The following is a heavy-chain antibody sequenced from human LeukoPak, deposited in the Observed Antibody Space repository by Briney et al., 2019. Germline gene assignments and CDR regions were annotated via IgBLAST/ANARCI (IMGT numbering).Heavy chain of an antibody. CDR1: GFSFSSYG. J-gene: IGHJ3*02. D-gene: IGHD4-17*01. CDR2: IRYDGNNK. Sequence: GGSLRLSCAASGFSFSSYGMDWVRQAPGKGLEWVAFIRYDGNNKDYADSVKGRFTISRDNSKNTLYLQMNSLRVEDTAVYHCAKGYGDLVAFDIRGQGTMVTVSS. CDR3: AKGYGDLVAFDI. V-gene: IGHV3-30*02.